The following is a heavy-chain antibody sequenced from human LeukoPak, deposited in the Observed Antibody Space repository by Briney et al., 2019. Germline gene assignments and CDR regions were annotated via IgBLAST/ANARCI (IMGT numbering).Heavy chain of an antibody. D-gene: IGHD2-15*01. CDR3: ARDRCSGGSCYTMDY. J-gene: IGHJ4*02. CDR2: INPSGGST. CDR1: GYAFTSYY. Sequence: ASVKVSCKASGYAFTSYYMHWVRQAPGQGLEWRGIINPSGGSTSYAQKFQGRVTMTRDTSTSTVYMELSSLRSEDTAVYYCARDRCSGGSCYTMDYWGQGTLVTVSS. V-gene: IGHV1-46*01.